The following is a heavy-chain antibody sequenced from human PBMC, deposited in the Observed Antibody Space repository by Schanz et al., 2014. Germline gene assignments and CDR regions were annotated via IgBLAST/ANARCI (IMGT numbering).Heavy chain of an antibody. CDR1: GYTFSSYG. D-gene: IGHD3-16*01. CDR2: INGYNGHA. J-gene: IGHJ6*03. Sequence: QVQLVQSGAEVKKPGASVKVSCKASGYTFSSYGITWVRQAPGQGLEWMGWINGYNGHALYAQKFQGRFTMTTDTSTSTSYMQLTSLRVDDTAVYYCARDHVATTEYDYVFYYLDVWATGITVIVSS. CDR3: ARDHVATTEYDYVFYYLDV. V-gene: IGHV1-18*01.